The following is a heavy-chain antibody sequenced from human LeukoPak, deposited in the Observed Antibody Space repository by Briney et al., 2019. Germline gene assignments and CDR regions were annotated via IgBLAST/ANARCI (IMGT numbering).Heavy chain of an antibody. CDR1: GFTFDDYA. J-gene: IGHJ2*01. CDR2: ISWNSGSI. D-gene: IGHD1-7*01. Sequence: GRSLRLSCAASGFTFDDYAMHWVRQAPGKGLEWVSGISWNSGSIGYADSVKGRFTISRDNAKNSLYLQMNSLRAEDTALYYCAKGRNSHWYFDLWGRGTLVTVSS. CDR3: AKGRNSHWYFDL. V-gene: IGHV3-9*01.